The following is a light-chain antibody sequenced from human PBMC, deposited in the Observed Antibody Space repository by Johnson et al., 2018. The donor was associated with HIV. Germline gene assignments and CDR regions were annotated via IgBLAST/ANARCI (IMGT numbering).Light chain of an antibody. Sequence: QPVLTQPPSVSAAPGQKVTISCSGSSSNIGRNYVSWYQQLPGTAPKLLIYENNKRPSGIPDRFSGSKSGTSATLGITGLQTWDEADYYCGTWDSSLSAYVFGTGTKVAVL. J-gene: IGLJ1*01. CDR3: GTWDSSLSAYV. CDR2: ENN. CDR1: SSNIGRNY. V-gene: IGLV1-51*02.